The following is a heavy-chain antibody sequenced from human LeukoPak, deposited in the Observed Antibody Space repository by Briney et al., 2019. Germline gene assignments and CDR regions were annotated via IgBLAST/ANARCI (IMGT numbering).Heavy chain of an antibody. Sequence: GGSLRLSCAASGFTFSTYAMTWVRQAPGKGLEWISAFKGSAGSGADTYYADSVKGRFTISRDNSKNTLYLQMNSLRAEDTAVYYCARHSLGYYYYYYMDVWGKGTTVTVSS. CDR3: ARHSLGYYYYYYMDV. J-gene: IGHJ6*03. CDR2: FKGSAGSGADT. V-gene: IGHV3-23*01. CDR1: GFTFSTYA. D-gene: IGHD1-26*01.